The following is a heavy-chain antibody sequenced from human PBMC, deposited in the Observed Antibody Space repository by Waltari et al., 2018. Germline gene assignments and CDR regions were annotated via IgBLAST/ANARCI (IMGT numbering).Heavy chain of an antibody. CDR3: ARGEVVVVVAAIDDAFDI. Sequence: QVQLVQSGAEVKKPGSSVKVSCKASGGTFSSYAISWVRQAPGQGLEWMGGIIPIFGTANYAQKFQGRVTITADDSTSTAYMELSSLRSEDTAVYYCARGEVVVVVAAIDDAFDIWGQGTMVTVSS. CDR2: IIPIFGTA. J-gene: IGHJ3*02. CDR1: GGTFSSYA. V-gene: IGHV1-69*13. D-gene: IGHD2-15*01.